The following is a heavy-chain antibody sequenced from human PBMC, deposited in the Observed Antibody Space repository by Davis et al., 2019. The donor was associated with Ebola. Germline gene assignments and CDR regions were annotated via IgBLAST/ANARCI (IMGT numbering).Heavy chain of an antibody. CDR2: INHSGST. D-gene: IGHD5-12*01. Sequence: MPSETLSLTCAVYGGSFSGHYWSWIRQPPGKGLEWIGEINHSGSTNYNPSLKSRVTISVDTSKNQFSLKLSSVTAADTAVYYCARALHSGYDRRYYYYGMDVWGQGTTVTVSS. CDR3: ARALHSGYDRRYYYYGMDV. J-gene: IGHJ6*02. CDR1: GGSFSGHY. V-gene: IGHV4-34*01.